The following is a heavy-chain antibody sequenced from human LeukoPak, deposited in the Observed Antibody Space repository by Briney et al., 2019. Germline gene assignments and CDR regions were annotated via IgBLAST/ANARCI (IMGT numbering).Heavy chain of an antibody. J-gene: IGHJ4*02. CDR2: VFYTGNT. CDR3: ARQRGIGSWSFDY. D-gene: IGHD2-15*01. V-gene: IGHV4-39*01. Sequence: SETLSLTCSVSGGSISTSDYWWGWLRQPPGGGLDWIGSVFYTGNTHYKPSLQSRVTISVDTSKNQFSLKLSSVIAADTAVFYCARQRGIGSWSFDYWGLGTLVSVSS. CDR1: GGSISTSDYW.